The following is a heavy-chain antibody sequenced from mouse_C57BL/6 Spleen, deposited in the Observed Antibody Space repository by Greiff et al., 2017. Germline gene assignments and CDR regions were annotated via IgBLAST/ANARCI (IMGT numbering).Heavy chain of an antibody. CDR2: IHPNSGST. V-gene: IGHV1-64*01. CDR1: GSTFTSYW. D-gene: IGHD4-1*01. Sequence: QVQLQQPGAELVKPGASVKLSCKASGSTFTSYWMHWVTQRPGQGLEWIGMIHPNSGSTTYNEKFKSKATLTVDKSSSTAYMQLSSLTCEDSEVYYCAREAKRGPMFDYGGQGILVSVSA. CDR3: AREAKRGPMFDY. J-gene: IGHJ3*01.